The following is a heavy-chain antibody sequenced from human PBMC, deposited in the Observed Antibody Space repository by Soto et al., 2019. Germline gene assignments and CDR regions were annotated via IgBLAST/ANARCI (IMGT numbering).Heavy chain of an antibody. CDR1: GYTFTSYD. V-gene: IGHV1-8*01. D-gene: IGHD3-22*01. J-gene: IGHJ4*02. Sequence: GASVKVSCKASGYTFTSYDINWVRQATGQGLEWMGWMNPNSGNTGYAQKFQGRVTITADESTSTAYMELSSLRSEDTAVYYCARAKTYYYDSSGYFYFDYWGQGTLVTVSS. CDR2: MNPNSGNT. CDR3: ARAKTYYYDSSGYFYFDY.